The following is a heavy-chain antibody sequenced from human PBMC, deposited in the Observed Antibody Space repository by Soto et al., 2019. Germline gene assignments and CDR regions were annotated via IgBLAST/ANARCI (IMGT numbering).Heavy chain of an antibody. CDR2: INPSGGST. D-gene: IGHD6-25*01. CDR3: AKDRRPNYYYGMDV. Sequence: ASVKVSCKVSGYTLTELSMHWVRQAPGKGLEWMGVINPSGGSTSYAQKFQGRVTMTRHTSASTVYMELNSLRAEDTAVYYCAKDRRPNYYYGMDVWGQGTTVTVSS. J-gene: IGHJ6*02. V-gene: IGHV1-46*01. CDR1: GYTLTELS.